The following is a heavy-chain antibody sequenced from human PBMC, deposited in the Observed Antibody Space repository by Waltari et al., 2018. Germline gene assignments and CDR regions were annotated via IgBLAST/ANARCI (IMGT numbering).Heavy chain of an antibody. CDR2: IYYSGST. CDR1: GGSISSYY. J-gene: IGHJ3*02. D-gene: IGHD3-10*01. Sequence: QVQLQESGPGLVKPSETLSLTCTVSGGSISSYYWSWIRQPPGKGLEWIGYIYYSGSTNYNPSLRSRLTISVDTSNNQFSLKLSSVTAADTAVYYCARDPPQLADAFDIWGQGTMVTVSS. V-gene: IGHV4-59*12. CDR3: ARDPPQLADAFDI.